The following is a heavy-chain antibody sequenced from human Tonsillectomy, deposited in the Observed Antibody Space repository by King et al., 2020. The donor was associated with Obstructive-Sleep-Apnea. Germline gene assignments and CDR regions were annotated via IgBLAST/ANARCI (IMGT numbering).Heavy chain of an antibody. CDR2: ISVSGGST. V-gene: IGHV3-23*04. Sequence: QLVQSGGGLVQPGGSLRLSCAASGFTFSSYAMSWVRQAPGKGLEWVSAISVSGGSTYYADSVKVRFTISRDNSKNTLYLQMNSLRAEDTAVYYCAKDIVVVPAARYYYYGMDVWGQGTTVTVSS. CDR1: GFTFSSYA. J-gene: IGHJ6*02. D-gene: IGHD2-2*01. CDR3: AKDIVVVPAARYYYYGMDV.